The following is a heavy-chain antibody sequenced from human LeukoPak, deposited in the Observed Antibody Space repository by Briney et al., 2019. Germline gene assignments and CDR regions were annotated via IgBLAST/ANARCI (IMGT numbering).Heavy chain of an antibody. CDR2: INPNSGGT. V-gene: IGHV1-2*02. CDR1: GYTFTGYY. Sequence: GASVKVSCKASGYTFTGYYMHWVRQAPGQGLEWMGWINPNSGGTNYAQKFQGRVTMTRDTSISTAYMELSRLRSDDTAVYYCARGPLGRGWYYFDYWGQGTLVTVSS. CDR3: ARGPLGRGWYYFDY. J-gene: IGHJ4*02. D-gene: IGHD6-19*01.